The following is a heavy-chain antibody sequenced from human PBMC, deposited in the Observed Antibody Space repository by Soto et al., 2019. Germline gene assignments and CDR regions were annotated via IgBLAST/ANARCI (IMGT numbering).Heavy chain of an antibody. CDR3: ARENAYGEPHSFAY. J-gene: IGHJ4*02. V-gene: IGHV3-21*02. CDR2: ISSSTNYI. Sequence: EVQLVESGGGLVKPGGSLRLSCTASGFTFSSYNMNWVRQAPGKGLEWVSSISSSTNYIYYADSMKGRFTISRDNAKNSLYLQMNSLRAEDTVVYYCARENAYGEPHSFAYWGQGTLVTVCS. D-gene: IGHD4-17*01. CDR1: GFTFSSYN.